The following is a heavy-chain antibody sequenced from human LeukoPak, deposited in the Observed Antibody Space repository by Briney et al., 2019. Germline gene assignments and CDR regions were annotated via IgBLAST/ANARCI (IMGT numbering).Heavy chain of an antibody. Sequence: PSETLSLTCAVYGGSFSGYYWSWIRQPPGKGLDWIGEINHSGSTNYNPSLKSRVIISVDTSKNQFSLKLSSVTAADTAVYYCARGVWIQLWLPWFDPWGQGTLVTVSS. CDR3: ARGVWIQLWLPWFDP. J-gene: IGHJ5*02. CDR2: INHSGST. D-gene: IGHD5-18*01. V-gene: IGHV4-34*01. CDR1: GGSFSGYY.